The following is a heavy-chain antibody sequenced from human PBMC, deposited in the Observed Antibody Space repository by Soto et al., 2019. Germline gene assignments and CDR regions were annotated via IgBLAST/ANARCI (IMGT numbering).Heavy chain of an antibody. V-gene: IGHV3-74*01. Sequence: PGGSLRLSCAASGFTFSSYWMHWVRQAPGKGLVWVSRINLDGTTTYYADSVKGRFTISRDNAKNTLYLQMNSLRAEDTAVYYCARGYSGSFTGGQGTLVTVSS. D-gene: IGHD1-26*01. CDR3: ARGYSGSFT. J-gene: IGHJ4*02. CDR1: GFTFSSYW. CDR2: INLDGTTT.